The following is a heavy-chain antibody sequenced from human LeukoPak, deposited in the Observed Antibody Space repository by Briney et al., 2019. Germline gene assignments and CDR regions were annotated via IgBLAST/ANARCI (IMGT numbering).Heavy chain of an antibody. Sequence: GGSLRLSCAAPGFTFSSYAMHWVRQAPGKGLEWVAVISYDGSNKYYADSVKGRFTISRDNSKNTLYLQMNSLRAEDTAVYYCASGGYYDSSGYHHFDYWGQGTLVTVSS. V-gene: IGHV3-30-3*01. J-gene: IGHJ4*02. CDR1: GFTFSSYA. CDR2: ISYDGSNK. D-gene: IGHD3-22*01. CDR3: ASGGYYDSSGYHHFDY.